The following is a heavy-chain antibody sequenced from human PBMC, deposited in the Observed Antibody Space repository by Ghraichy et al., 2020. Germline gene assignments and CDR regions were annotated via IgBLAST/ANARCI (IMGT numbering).Heavy chain of an antibody. Sequence: GGSLRLSCAASGFTFSSYGMHWVRQAPGKGLEWVAVIWYDGSNKYYADSVKGRFTISRDNSKNTLYLQMNSLRAEDTAVYYCAREVGSGWTYYYYYGMDVWGQGTTVTVSS. J-gene: IGHJ6*02. CDR1: GFTFSSYG. CDR2: IWYDGSNK. CDR3: AREVGSGWTYYYYYGMDV. D-gene: IGHD6-19*01. V-gene: IGHV3-33*08.